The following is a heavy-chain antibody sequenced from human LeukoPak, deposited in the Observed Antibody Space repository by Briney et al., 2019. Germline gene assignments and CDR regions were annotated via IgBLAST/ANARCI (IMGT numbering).Heavy chain of an antibody. CDR1: GFNFSTYE. CDR2: ISYDGSNK. J-gene: IGHJ4*02. CDR3: ARVAPLLNFDY. Sequence: QPGGSLRLSCAGSGFNFSTYEMNWVRQAPGKGLEWVAVISYDGSNKYYADSVKGRFTISRDNSKNTLDLQMDSLRVEDTAVYYCARVAPLLNFDYWGQGTLVTVSS. D-gene: IGHD2-15*01. V-gene: IGHV3-30-3*01.